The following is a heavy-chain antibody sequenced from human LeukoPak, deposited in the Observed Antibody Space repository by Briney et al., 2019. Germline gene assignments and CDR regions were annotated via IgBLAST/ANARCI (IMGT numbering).Heavy chain of an antibody. CDR1: GGSFSGYY. V-gene: IGHV4-34*01. CDR3: ARGDIVVVPAAKGGWFDP. D-gene: IGHD2-2*01. Sequence: PSETLSLTCAVYGGSFSGYYWSWIRQPPGKGLEWIGEINHSGSTNYNPSLKSRVTISVDTSMNQFSLKLSSVTAADTAVYYCARGDIVVVPAAKGGWFDPWGQGTLVTVSS. CDR2: INHSGST. J-gene: IGHJ5*02.